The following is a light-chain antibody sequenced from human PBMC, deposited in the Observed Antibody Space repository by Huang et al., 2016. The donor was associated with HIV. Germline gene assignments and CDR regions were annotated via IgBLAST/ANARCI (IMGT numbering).Light chain of an antibody. Sequence: IVMTQSPLSLPATPGAPAFLSCNSSQSLLRSSGYNYLDWYLQKPGQSPQLLIYLGSNRSSGVPDRVSGIGAGTDFTLRISRVETEDVGVYYCMQGLQTPYTFGQGTNLEIK. CDR2: LGS. CDR3: MQGLQTPYT. J-gene: IGKJ2*01. CDR1: QSLLRSSGYNY. V-gene: IGKV2-28*01.